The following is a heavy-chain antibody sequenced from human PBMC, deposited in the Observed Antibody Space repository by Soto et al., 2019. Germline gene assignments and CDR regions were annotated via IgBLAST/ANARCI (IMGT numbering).Heavy chain of an antibody. V-gene: IGHV3-30-3*01. CDR2: IAYDGSNA. CDR1: GFTFRNYA. Sequence: QVQLVESGGGVVQPGGSLRLSCAASGFTFRNYAMHWVRQAPGKGLECLAVIAYDGSNAFYRESVKGRFTISRDNSKNTLYLNMNRLRSEDTGVYYCARGDREDILVVVGARPGEYGIDIWGQGTTVTVSS. J-gene: IGHJ6*02. CDR3: ARGDREDILVVVGARPGEYGIDI. D-gene: IGHD2-15*01.